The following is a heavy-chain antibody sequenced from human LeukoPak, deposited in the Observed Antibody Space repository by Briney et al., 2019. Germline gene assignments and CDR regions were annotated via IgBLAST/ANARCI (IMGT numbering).Heavy chain of an antibody. CDR3: ATDHPPTYYYDSSGRPGDAFDI. CDR2: FDPEDGET. CDR1: GYTLTELS. D-gene: IGHD3-22*01. J-gene: IGHJ3*02. V-gene: IGHV1-24*01. Sequence: ASVKVSCKVSGYTLTELSMHWVRQAPGKGLEWMGGFDPEDGETIYAQKLQGRVTMTEDTSTDTAYMELSSLRSEDTAVYYCATDHPPTYYYDSSGRPGDAFDIWGQGTMVTVSS.